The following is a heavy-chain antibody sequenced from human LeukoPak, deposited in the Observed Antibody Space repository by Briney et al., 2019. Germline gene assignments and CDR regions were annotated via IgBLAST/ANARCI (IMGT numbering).Heavy chain of an antibody. D-gene: IGHD6-19*01. CDR1: GFTFSSYA. V-gene: IGHV3-23*01. CDR2: ISGSGGST. J-gene: IGHJ4*02. CDR3: AKRGIPSYSSGYYYFDY. Sequence: AGGSLRLSCAASGFTFSSYAMSWVRQAPGKGLEWVSAISGSGGSTYYADSVKGRFTISRDNSKSTLYLQMNSLRAEDTAVYYCAKRGIPSYSSGYYYFDYWGQGTLVTVSS.